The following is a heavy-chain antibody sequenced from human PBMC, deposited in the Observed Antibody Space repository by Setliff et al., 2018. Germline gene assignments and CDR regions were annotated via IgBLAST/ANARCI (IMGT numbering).Heavy chain of an antibody. D-gene: IGHD3-22*01. CDR2: INPSSGRT. J-gene: IGHJ3*02. V-gene: IGHV1-46*01. CDR1: GGTFSSYA. CDR3: ARDVFPYHYEGAFDI. Sequence: ASGGTFSSYAISWVRQAPGLGLEWMGTINPSSGRTSYAQKFQGRVTMTRDTSTSTVYMDMSSLRSEDTAVYYCARDVFPYHYEGAFDIWGQGTMVTVSS.